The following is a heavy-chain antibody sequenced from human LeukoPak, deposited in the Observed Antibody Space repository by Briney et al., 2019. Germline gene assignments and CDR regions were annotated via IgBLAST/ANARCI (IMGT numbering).Heavy chain of an antibody. CDR1: GVTFSGPW. CDR2: INQGGSDK. J-gene: IGHJ4*02. CDR3: TRDRSRAEDD. V-gene: IGHV3-7*01. Sequence: PGGSLRLSCAASGVTFSGPWMSWVRQAPGKGLEWVANINQGGSDKYYVAAVKGRFTISRDNANNLLYLQMNSLRGEDTAVYYCTRDRSRAEDDWGQGTLVTVSS. D-gene: IGHD1-14*01.